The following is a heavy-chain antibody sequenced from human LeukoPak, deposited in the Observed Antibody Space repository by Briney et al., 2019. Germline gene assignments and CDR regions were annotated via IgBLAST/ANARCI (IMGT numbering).Heavy chain of an antibody. CDR1: RYTFTNYG. J-gene: IGHJ4*02. CDR2: ITVDNGNT. D-gene: IGHD3-16*02. V-gene: IGHV1-18*01. CDR3: ARGAGYDYVWKSYRYYDF. Sequence: ASVKVSCKASRYTFTNYGVSWVRQAPGQGVGWMGWITVDNGNTHYAQNFQGRVTMTTDTSTSTVYMELRSLSSDDTAVYYCARGAGYDYVWKSYRYYDFWGQGTLVTVSS.